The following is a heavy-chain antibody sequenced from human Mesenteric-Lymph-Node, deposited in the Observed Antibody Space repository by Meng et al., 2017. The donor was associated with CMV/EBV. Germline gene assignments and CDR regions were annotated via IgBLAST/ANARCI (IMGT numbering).Heavy chain of an antibody. D-gene: IGHD5-12*01. CDR1: GYTFTSYA. V-gene: IGHV7-4-1*02. J-gene: IGHJ4*02. CDR2: INTDTGNP. CDR3: ARGFGVATIFY. Sequence: ACKASGYTFTSYAMNWVRQAPGQGLEWMGWINTDTGNPTYAQGFTGRFVFSLDTSVSTAYLQISSLKAEDTAVYYCARGFGVATIFYWGQGTLVTVSS.